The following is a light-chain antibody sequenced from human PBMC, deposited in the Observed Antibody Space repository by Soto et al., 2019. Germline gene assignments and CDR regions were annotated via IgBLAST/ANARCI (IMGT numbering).Light chain of an antibody. CDR3: QQYNNWST. J-gene: IGKJ3*01. CDR2: GAS. V-gene: IGKV3-15*01. CDR1: QSINSN. Sequence: EIVMTQSPVTLSVSPGERATLSCRASQSINSNLAWYQQKPGRAPRLLIYGASIRATGIPARFSGSGSGTEFTLTISSLQSEDFAVYYCQQYNNWSTFGPGTKVDIK.